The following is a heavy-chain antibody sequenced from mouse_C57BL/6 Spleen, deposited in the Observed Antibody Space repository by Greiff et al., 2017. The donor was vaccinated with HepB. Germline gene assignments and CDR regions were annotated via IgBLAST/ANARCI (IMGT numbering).Heavy chain of an antibody. D-gene: IGHD1-1*01. J-gene: IGHJ2*01. CDR3: TLNYYGSSYY. Sequence: VQLQQSGAELVRPGASVKLSCTASGFNIKDDYMHWVKQRPEQGLEWIGWIDPENGDTEYASKFQGKATITADTSSNTAYLQLSSLTSEDTAVYYCTLNYYGSSYYWGQGTTLTVSS. V-gene: IGHV14-4*01. CDR2: IDPENGDT. CDR1: GFNIKDDY.